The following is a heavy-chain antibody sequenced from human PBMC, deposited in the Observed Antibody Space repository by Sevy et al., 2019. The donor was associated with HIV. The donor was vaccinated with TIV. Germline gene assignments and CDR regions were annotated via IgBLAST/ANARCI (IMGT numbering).Heavy chain of an antibody. Sequence: GESLKISCKGSGYRFISYWIGWVRQMPGKGLEWMGIIYPGDSDIRYSPSFQGQVTIPADKSISTAYLQWSSLQASDTAMYFCARRGFDSSGYPQYYFDYWGQGTLVTVSS. J-gene: IGHJ4*02. D-gene: IGHD3-22*01. CDR3: ARRGFDSSGYPQYYFDY. V-gene: IGHV5-51*01. CDR2: IYPGDSDI. CDR1: GYRFISYW.